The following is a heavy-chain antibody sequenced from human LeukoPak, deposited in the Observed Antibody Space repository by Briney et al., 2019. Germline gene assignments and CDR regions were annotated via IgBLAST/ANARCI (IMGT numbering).Heavy chain of an antibody. CDR3: ASLLWFGELYGMDV. V-gene: IGHV3-21*01. D-gene: IGHD3-10*01. J-gene: IGHJ6*02. CDR2: ISSSSSYI. CDR1: GFTFSSYS. Sequence: GGSLRLSCAASGFTFSSYSMNWVRQAPGKGLEWVSSISSSSSYIYYADSVKGRFTISRDSAKNSLYPQMNSLRAEDTAVYYCASLLWFGELYGMDVWGQGTTVTVSS.